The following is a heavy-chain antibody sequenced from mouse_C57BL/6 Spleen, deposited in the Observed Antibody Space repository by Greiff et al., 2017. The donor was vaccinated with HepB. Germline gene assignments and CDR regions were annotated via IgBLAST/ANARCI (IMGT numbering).Heavy chain of an antibody. CDR3: ARNIGVGNSNSYYYAMDY. J-gene: IGHJ4*01. CDR1: GFSLTSYG. Sequence: QVQLQQSGPGLVQPSQSLSITCTVSGFSLTSYGVHWVRQSPGKGLEWLGVIWSGGSTDYNAAFISRLSISKDNSKSQVFFKMNSLQADDTAIYYCARNIGVGNSNSYYYAMDYWGQGTSVTVSS. D-gene: IGHD2-5*01. CDR2: IWSGGST. V-gene: IGHV2-2*01.